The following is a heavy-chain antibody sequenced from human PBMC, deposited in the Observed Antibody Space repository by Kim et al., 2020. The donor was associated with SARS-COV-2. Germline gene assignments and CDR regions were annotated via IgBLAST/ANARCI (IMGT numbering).Heavy chain of an antibody. D-gene: IGHD2-2*01. J-gene: IGHJ6*02. Sequence: SVKVSCKASGGTFSSYAISWVRQAPGQGLEWMGGIIPIFGTANYAQKFQGRVTITADESTSTAYMELSSLRSEDTAVYYCARDIYQDLYYYYYYGMDVWGQGTTVTVSS. V-gene: IGHV1-69*13. CDR3: ARDIYQDLYYYYYYGMDV. CDR2: IIPIFGTA. CDR1: GGTFSSYA.